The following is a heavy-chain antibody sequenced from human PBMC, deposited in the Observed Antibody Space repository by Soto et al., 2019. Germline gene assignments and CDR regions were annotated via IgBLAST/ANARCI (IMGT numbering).Heavy chain of an antibody. CDR2: IIPIFGTA. J-gene: IGHJ4*02. CDR3: ARDGYSSSFYYFDY. V-gene: IGHV1-69*01. CDR1: GGTFSSYA. Sequence: QVQLVQSGAEVKKPGSSVKVSCKASGGTFSSYAISWVRQAPGQGLEWMGGIIPIFGTANYAKKFQGRVTITADESTSTAYMELSSLRSEDTAVYYCARDGYSSSFYYFDYWGQGTLVTVSS. D-gene: IGHD6-6*01.